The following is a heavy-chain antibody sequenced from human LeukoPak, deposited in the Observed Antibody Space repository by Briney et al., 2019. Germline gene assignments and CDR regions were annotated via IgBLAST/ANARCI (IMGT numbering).Heavy chain of an antibody. Sequence: PSETLSLTCTVSGGSISSYYWSWIRQPPGKGLEWIGEINHSGSTNYNPSLKSRVTISVDTSKNQFSLKLSSVTAADTAVYYCARGRDCSSTSCHTGGFDYWGQGTLVTVSS. CDR2: INHSGST. CDR3: ARGRDCSSTSCHTGGFDY. J-gene: IGHJ4*02. D-gene: IGHD2-2*02. V-gene: IGHV4-34*01. CDR1: GGSISSYY.